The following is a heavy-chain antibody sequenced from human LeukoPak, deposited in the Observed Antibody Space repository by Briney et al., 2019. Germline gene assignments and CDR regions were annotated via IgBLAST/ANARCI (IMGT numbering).Heavy chain of an antibody. J-gene: IGHJ4*02. D-gene: IGHD2-2*01. Sequence: ASVKVSCKASGYTFTGYYMNWVRQAPGQGLEWMGWISPNSGGTNYAQKFQGRVTMTSDTSINTGYMELSSLKSDDTAVYYCVRESAARSTSEFDYWGQGSLVTVSS. CDR2: ISPNSGGT. CDR1: GYTFTGYY. CDR3: VRESAARSTSEFDY. V-gene: IGHV1-2*02.